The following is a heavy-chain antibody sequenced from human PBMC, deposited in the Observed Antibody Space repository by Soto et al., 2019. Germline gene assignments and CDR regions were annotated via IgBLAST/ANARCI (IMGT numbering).Heavy chain of an antibody. Sequence: GGSLRLSCAASGFTFSSYSMNWFRQAPGKGLEWVSSISSSSSFIYYADSVKGRFTISRDNAKKSLYLQMNSLRAEDTAVYYCARDPDDYGDYGMDVWGQGTTVTVSS. J-gene: IGHJ6*02. CDR1: GFTFSSYS. CDR2: ISSSSSFI. V-gene: IGHV3-21*01. CDR3: ARDPDDYGDYGMDV. D-gene: IGHD4-17*01.